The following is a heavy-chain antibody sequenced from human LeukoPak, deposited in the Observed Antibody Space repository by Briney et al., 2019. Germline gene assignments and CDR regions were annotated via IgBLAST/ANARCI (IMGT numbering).Heavy chain of an antibody. D-gene: IGHD6-13*01. V-gene: IGHV3-30-3*01. J-gene: IGHJ4*02. CDR1: GFTFSSYA. CDR3: ARKYSSSWYFDY. CDR2: ISYDGSNK. Sequence: GGSLSLSCAASGFTFSSYAMHWVRQAPGKGLEWVAVISYDGSNKYYADSVKGRFTISRDNSKNTLYLQMNSLRAEDTAVYYCARKYSSSWYFDYWGQGTLVTVSS.